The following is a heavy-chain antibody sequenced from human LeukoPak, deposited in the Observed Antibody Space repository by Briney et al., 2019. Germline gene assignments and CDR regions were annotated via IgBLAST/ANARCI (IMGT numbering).Heavy chain of an antibody. V-gene: IGHV4-61*01. Sequence: SETLSLTCTVSGGSVSSGSYYWSWIRQPPGKGLEWIGYIYYSGSTNYNPSLKSRVNISVDTSKNQFSLKLTSLTAADTAVYYCAKGGKGFPLGLRFDSWGQGTLVSVSS. CDR3: AKGGKGFPLGLRFDS. J-gene: IGHJ4*02. CDR1: GGSVSSGSYY. CDR2: IYYSGST. D-gene: IGHD2-21*01.